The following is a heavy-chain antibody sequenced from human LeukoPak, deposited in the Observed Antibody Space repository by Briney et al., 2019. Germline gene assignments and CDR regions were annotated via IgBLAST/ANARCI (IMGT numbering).Heavy chain of an antibody. CDR1: AFTFSSYS. Sequence: GRSLRLSCAHSAFTFSSYSMDWGRHAPGGGLGWVSSISSGDGGSIYSAASVRGRFTISRDNAKNSLYLQMNSLRAEDTAVYYCARGNAPLPFDYWGQGTLVTVSS. J-gene: IGHJ4*02. CDR2: ISSGDGGSI. CDR3: ARGNAPLPFDY. V-gene: IGHV3-21*01. D-gene: IGHD2-2*01.